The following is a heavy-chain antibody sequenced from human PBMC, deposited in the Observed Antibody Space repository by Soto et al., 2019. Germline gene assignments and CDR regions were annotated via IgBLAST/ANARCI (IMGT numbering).Heavy chain of an antibody. D-gene: IGHD1-1*01. CDR3: PKGPAVQRANGYYYYMDV. Sequence: AEGSLRLSCAPSGFTFSSYPMSWVRQAPGKGLEWVSAISGSGGSTYYADSGKCRFTISIDNSNTTLYLQMNSLRAEDTAVYYCPKGPAVQRANGYYYYMDVWGQGTTVTVS. J-gene: IGHJ6*03. V-gene: IGHV3-23*01. CDR1: GFTFSSYP. CDR2: ISGSGGST.